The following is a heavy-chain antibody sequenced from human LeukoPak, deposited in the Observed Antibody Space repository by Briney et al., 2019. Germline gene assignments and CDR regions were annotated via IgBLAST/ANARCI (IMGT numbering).Heavy chain of an antibody. CDR3: AKGAVYYYDSSGYYRYYYYYMDV. J-gene: IGHJ6*03. V-gene: IGHV3-43*02. CDR1: GFTFDDYA. D-gene: IGHD3-22*01. Sequence: PGGSLRLSCAASGFTFDDYAMHRVRQAPGKGLEWVSLISGDGGSTYYADSVKGRFTISRDNSKNSLYLQMNSLRTEDTALYYCAKGAVYYYDSSGYYRYYYYYMDVWGKGTTVTVSS. CDR2: ISGDGGST.